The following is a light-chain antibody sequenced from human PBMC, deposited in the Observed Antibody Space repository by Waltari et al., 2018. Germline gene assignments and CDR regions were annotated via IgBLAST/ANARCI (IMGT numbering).Light chain of an antibody. Sequence: ELVMTQSPATLSVSPGERATLSCRASQSVSSNLAWYQQKPGQAPRLVIYGASTRATGIPARFSGSGSGTEFPLTIRSLQSEDCAVYHCKQYNNWPPGAFGQGTKVEIK. CDR2: GAS. V-gene: IGKV3-15*01. J-gene: IGKJ1*01. CDR3: KQYNNWPPGA. CDR1: QSVSSN.